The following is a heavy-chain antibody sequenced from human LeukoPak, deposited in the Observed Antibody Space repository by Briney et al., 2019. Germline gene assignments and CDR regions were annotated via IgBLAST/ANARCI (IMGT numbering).Heavy chain of an antibody. D-gene: IGHD1-26*01. J-gene: IGHJ4*02. Sequence: GESLLISCRASGYSFPMYWIGWVRQMPGRGLEWMGIIYPGDSDTRYSPSFQGQVTISVDESINSVYLQWSSLQASDTAIYYCARQDSGSYFQYSDYWGQGTQVTVSS. CDR1: GYSFPMYW. CDR2: IYPGDSDT. V-gene: IGHV5-51*01. CDR3: ARQDSGSYFQYSDY.